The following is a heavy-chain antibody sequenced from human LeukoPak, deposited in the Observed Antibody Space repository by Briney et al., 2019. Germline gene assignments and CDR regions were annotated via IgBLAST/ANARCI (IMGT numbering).Heavy chain of an antibody. CDR1: GFIFDDYA. J-gene: IGHJ3*02. CDR3: ACIAARDAFDI. V-gene: IGHV3-43*02. D-gene: IGHD6-6*01. CDR2: ISGDGGST. Sequence: PGGSLRLSCAASGFIFDDYAMHWVRQAPGKGLEWASLISGDGGSTYYADSVKGRFTISRDNSKNSLYLQMNSLRTEDTALYYCACIAARDAFDIWGQGTMVTVSS.